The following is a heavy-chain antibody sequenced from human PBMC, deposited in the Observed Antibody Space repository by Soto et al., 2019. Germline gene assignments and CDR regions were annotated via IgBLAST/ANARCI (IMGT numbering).Heavy chain of an antibody. J-gene: IGHJ4*02. CDR2: INHSGST. D-gene: IGHD3-22*01. CDR3: ARGGDSSGYYFDY. CDR1: GGSFSGYY. Sequence: SETLSLTCAVYGGSFSGYYWSWIRQPPWKGLEWIGEINHSGSTNYNPSLKSRVTISVDTSKNQFSLKLSSVTAADTAVYYCARGGDSSGYYFDYWGQGTLVTVSS. V-gene: IGHV4-34*01.